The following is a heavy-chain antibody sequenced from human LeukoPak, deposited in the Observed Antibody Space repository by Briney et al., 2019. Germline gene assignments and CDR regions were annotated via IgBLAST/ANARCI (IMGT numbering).Heavy chain of an antibody. D-gene: IGHD3-10*01. V-gene: IGHV4-34*01. CDR1: GGPFSGYY. CDR2: IYHNGST. J-gene: IGHJ6*04. CDR3: ARGRRITMVRGVPYAG. Sequence: SETLSLTCAVYGGPFSGYYWSWIRQPPGKGLEWIGEIYHNGSTHHNPPLKSRVTISVDTSKNQFSLKLSSVTAADTAVYYCARGRRITMVRGVPYAGGGKGTTVTVSS.